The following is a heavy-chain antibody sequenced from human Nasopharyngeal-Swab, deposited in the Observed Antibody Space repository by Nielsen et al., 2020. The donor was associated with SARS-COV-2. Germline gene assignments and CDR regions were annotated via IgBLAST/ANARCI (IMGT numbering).Heavy chain of an antibody. CDR2: IWYDGSEK. V-gene: IGHV3-33*01. Sequence: GESLKISCAASGCSFRDSAMHWVRQAPGKGLEWVAFIWYDGSEKYYVDSVKGRFTISRDNSKNTLYLQMNSLRAEDTAVYYCARDPPFSGWTLESWGQGTLVTVSS. J-gene: IGHJ4*02. CDR3: ARDPPFSGWTLES. D-gene: IGHD6-25*01. CDR1: GCSFRDSA.